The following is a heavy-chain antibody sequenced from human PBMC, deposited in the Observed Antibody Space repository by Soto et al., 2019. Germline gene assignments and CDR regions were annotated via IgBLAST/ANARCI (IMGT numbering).Heavy chain of an antibody. J-gene: IGHJ4*02. V-gene: IGHV4-59*01. D-gene: IGHD1-26*01. Sequence: QVQLQESGPGLVKPSETLSLTCTVSGGSISRNYLSWIRQPAGKGLEWIGNMYHSGPATYNPSLNSRFTISVATSKNQLSVKLSPVTAANTAVYYCVRGRGGGYYANYPYYFDYWGQGTLVTVSA. CDR2: MYHSGPA. CDR1: GGSISRNY. CDR3: VRGRGGGYYANYPYYFDY.